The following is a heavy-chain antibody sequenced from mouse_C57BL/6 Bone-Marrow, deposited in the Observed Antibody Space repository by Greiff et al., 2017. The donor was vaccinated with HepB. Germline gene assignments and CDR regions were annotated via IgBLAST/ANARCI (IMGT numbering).Heavy chain of an antibody. J-gene: IGHJ4*01. V-gene: IGHV14-4*01. CDR3: TTDGGVMDY. Sequence: EVKLVESGAELVRPGASVKLSCTASGFNIKDDYMHWVKQRPEQGLEWIGWIDPENGDTEYASKFQGKATITADTSSNTAYLQLSSLTSEDTAVYYCTTDGGVMDYWGQGTSVTVSS. CDR1: GFNIKDDY. CDR2: IDPENGDT. D-gene: IGHD2-3*01.